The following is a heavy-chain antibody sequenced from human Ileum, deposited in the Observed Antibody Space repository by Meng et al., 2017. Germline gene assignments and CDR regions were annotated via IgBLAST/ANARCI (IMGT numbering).Heavy chain of an antibody. CDR2: IIPIFDTR. J-gene: IGHJ4*02. CDR1: GGTSRRLA. CDR3: AAWGPRQGTWDTFCTGPVDY. D-gene: IGHD2-8*02. V-gene: IGHV1-69*01. Sequence: GCAVRVPAKGHGGTSRRLAITWVRQAPGEGLGWMGGIIPIFDTRIYAQKFQGRVAITADESTTTAYLDLSSLRSEDTALYYCAAWGPRQGTWDTFCTGPVDYWGQGTLVTVSS.